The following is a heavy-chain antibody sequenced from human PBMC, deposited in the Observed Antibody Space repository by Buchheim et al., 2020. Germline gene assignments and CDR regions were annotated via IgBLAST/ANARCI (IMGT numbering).Heavy chain of an antibody. CDR1: GFTFSSYS. V-gene: IGHV3-21*01. CDR3: AQYSSSWSLRFDP. J-gene: IGHJ5*02. D-gene: IGHD6-13*01. CDR2: ISSTSNLI. Sequence: EVQLMESGGGLVKPGGSLRLSCAASGFTFSSYSVNWVRQAPGKGLEWVSSISSTSNLIYYADSVKGRFTISRDNAKNSLYLQMNSLRAEDTAVYYCAQYSSSWSLRFDPWGQGTL.